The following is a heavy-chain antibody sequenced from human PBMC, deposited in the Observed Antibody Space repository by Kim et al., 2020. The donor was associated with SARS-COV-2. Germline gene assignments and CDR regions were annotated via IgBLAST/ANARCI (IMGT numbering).Heavy chain of an antibody. CDR3: ARVGPLRYFDWLSPDY. D-gene: IGHD3-9*01. CDR1: GYTFTSYA. CDR2: INAGNGNT. V-gene: IGHV1-3*01. J-gene: IGHJ4*02. Sequence: ASVKVSCKASGYTFTSYAMHWVRQAPGQRLEWMGWINAGNGNTKYSQKFQGRVTITRDTSASTAYMELSSLRSEDTAVYYCARVGPLRYFDWLSPDYWGQGTLVTVSS.